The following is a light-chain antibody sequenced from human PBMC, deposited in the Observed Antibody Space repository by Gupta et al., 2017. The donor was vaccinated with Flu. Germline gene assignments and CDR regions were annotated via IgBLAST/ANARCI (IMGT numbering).Light chain of an antibody. Sequence: SVSASVRDRVTFSWRASQDNSRWLAGWQQQQGKDPKLLIISAASLQSGVPSRCIGSGSGTDFTLPISSLQPEDFATDYCQQHSSFPPINFGGGTRLDIK. J-gene: IGKJ5*01. CDR3: QQHSSFPPIN. CDR1: QDNSRW. CDR2: SAA. V-gene: IGKV1-12*01.